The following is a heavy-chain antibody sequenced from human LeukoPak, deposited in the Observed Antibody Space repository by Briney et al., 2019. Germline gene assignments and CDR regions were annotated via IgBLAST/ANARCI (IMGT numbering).Heavy chain of an antibody. V-gene: IGHV1-2*02. Sequence: ASVKVSCKASGYTFTGYYMHWVRQAPGQGLEWMGWINPNSGGTNYAQKFQGRVTMTRDTSISTAYMELSSLRSEDTAVYYCATRITNGVTTEWYFDLWGRGTLVTVSS. J-gene: IGHJ2*01. CDR2: INPNSGGT. CDR3: ATRITNGVTTEWYFDL. D-gene: IGHD4-11*01. CDR1: GYTFTGYY.